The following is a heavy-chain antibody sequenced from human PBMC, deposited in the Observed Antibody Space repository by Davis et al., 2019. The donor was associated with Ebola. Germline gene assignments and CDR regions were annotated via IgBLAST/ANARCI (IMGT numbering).Heavy chain of an antibody. Sequence: GGSLRLSCAASGFTFSGSAMHWVRQAPGQGLEWMGWINPNSGGTNYAQKFQGWVTMTRDTSISTAYMELSRLRSDDTAVYYCARERRYGDILTGYYTHYYYYGMDVWGQGTTVTVSS. CDR3: ARERRYGDILTGYYTHYYYYGMDV. V-gene: IGHV1-2*04. J-gene: IGHJ6*02. D-gene: IGHD3-9*01. CDR2: INPNSGGT. CDR1: GFTFSGSA.